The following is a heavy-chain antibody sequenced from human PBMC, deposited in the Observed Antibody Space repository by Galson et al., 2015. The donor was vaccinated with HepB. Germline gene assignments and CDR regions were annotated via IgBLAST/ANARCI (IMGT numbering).Heavy chain of an antibody. CDR2: ISAYNGNT. CDR1: GGTFSSYA. V-gene: IGHV1-18*01. Sequence: SVKVSCKASGGTFSSYAISWVRQAPGQGLEWMGWISAYNGNTNYAQKLQGRVTMTTDTSTSTAYMELRSLRSDDTAVYYCARDSTRHYYDSSGYYDYWGQGTLVTVSS. D-gene: IGHD3-22*01. J-gene: IGHJ4*02. CDR3: ARDSTRHYYDSSGYYDY.